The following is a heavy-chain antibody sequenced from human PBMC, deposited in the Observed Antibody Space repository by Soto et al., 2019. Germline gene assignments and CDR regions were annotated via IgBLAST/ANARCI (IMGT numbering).Heavy chain of an antibody. CDR3: ARHEVEYSSSSGDAFDI. Sequence: GESLKLSCKGSGYSFTSYWIGWVRQMPGKVLEWMGIIYPGDSDTRYSPSFQGQVTISADKSISTAYLQWSSLKASDTAMYYCARHEVEYSSSSGDAFDIWGQGTMVTVSS. V-gene: IGHV5-51*01. CDR1: GYSFTSYW. D-gene: IGHD6-6*01. CDR2: IYPGDSDT. J-gene: IGHJ3*02.